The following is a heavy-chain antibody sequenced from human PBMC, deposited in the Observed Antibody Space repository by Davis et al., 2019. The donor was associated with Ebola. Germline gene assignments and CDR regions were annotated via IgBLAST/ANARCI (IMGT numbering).Heavy chain of an antibody. CDR1: GYTFTSFA. D-gene: IGHD2-2*01. J-gene: IGHJ4*02. V-gene: IGHV1-69*04. Sequence: SVKVSCKASGYTFTSFAISWVRQAPGQGLEWMGRIIPILGIPNYAQKFQGRVTITADKSTSTAYMELSSLRSEDTAVYYCARDVGRACSSTSCSTQGDYWGQGTLVTVSS. CDR3: ARDVGRACSSTSCSTQGDY. CDR2: IIPILGIP.